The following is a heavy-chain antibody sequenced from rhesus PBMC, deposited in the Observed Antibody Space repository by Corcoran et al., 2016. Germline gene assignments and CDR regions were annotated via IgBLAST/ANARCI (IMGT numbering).Heavy chain of an antibody. Sequence: QVQLQESGPGLVKPSETLSLTCAVSGGSISSNYWSWICQPPGKGLERIGRICCRGGSTDHNPSHESRVTISTDTSKNQFSLKLSSVTAADTAVYYCARVSFYGSYNYWGQGVLVTVSS. CDR1: GGSISSNY. V-gene: IGHV4-160*01. CDR3: ARVSFYGSYNY. CDR2: ICCRGGST. J-gene: IGHJ4*01. D-gene: IGHD4-4*01.